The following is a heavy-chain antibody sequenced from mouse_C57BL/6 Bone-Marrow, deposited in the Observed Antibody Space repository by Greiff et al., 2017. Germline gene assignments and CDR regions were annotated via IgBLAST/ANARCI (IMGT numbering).Heavy chain of an antibody. CDR3: ARGGYGGYAMDY. CDR2: IYPGSGST. D-gene: IGHD3-1*01. CDR1: GYTFTSYW. Sequence: QVQLQQPRAELVKPGASVKMSCKASGYTFTSYWITWVKQRPGQGLEWIGDIYPGSGSTNYNEKFKSKATLTVDTSSSTAYMQLSSLTSEDAAVYYCARGGYGGYAMDYWGQGTSVTVSS. J-gene: IGHJ4*01. V-gene: IGHV1-55*01.